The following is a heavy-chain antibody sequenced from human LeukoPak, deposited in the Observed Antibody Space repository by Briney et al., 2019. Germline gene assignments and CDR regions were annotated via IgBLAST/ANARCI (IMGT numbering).Heavy chain of an antibody. CDR2: IYNTGST. CDR1: GGSISSYY. D-gene: IGHD6-13*01. J-gene: IGHJ4*02. CDR3: AKDRGGGNSWIDY. V-gene: IGHV4-59*01. Sequence: PSETLSLTCTVSGGSISSYYWSWIRQPPGKGLEWIGNIYNTGSTNYNPSLKSRVTISVDTSKSQFSLKLSSVTAADTAVYYCAKDRGGGNSWIDYWGQGTLVNVSS.